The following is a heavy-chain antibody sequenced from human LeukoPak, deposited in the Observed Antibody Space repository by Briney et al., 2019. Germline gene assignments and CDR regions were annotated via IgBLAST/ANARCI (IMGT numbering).Heavy chain of an antibody. CDR3: AREGYCSSTSYYAPDAFDI. CDR1: GGSVSSSSYY. Sequence: SETLSLTCTVSGGSVSSSSYYWGWIRQPPGKGLEWIGSIYYSGSTYYNPSLKSRVTISVDTSRNQLSLKLSSVTAADTAVYYCAREGYCSSTSYYAPDAFDIWGQGTMVTVSS. J-gene: IGHJ3*02. V-gene: IGHV4-39*02. D-gene: IGHD2-2*01. CDR2: IYYSGST.